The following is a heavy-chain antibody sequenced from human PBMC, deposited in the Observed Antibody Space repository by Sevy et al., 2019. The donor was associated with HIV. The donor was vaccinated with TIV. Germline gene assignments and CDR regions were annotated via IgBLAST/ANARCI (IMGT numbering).Heavy chain of an antibody. Sequence: GGSLRLSCVASEFTLSSYSMNWVRQAPGKGLEWIASISSSSAAIYYADSVKGRFTISTDNAKNLLYLQMNSLRDEDSSGSYFASRYQCSNGVCPFDHWGQGTLVTVSS. CDR3: ASRYQCSNGVCPFDH. J-gene: IGHJ4*02. D-gene: IGHD2-8*01. V-gene: IGHV3-21*04. CDR1: EFTLSSYS. CDR2: ISSSSAAI.